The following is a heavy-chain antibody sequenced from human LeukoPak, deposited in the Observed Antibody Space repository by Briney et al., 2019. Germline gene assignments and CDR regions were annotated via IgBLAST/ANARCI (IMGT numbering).Heavy chain of an antibody. CDR1: GGSISSFY. V-gene: IGHV4-4*07. J-gene: IGHJ4*02. CDR3: AGGRSTGFPHFDY. Sequence: SETLSLTCTVSGGSISSFYWSWVRQPAGKGLGWIGSIYTGGSKNYNPSLKSRGTMSVDTSKNQSSLMLSSVTAADTAVLYFAGGRSTGFPHFDYWGQGTLVTVSS. CDR2: IYTGGSK. D-gene: IGHD1-14*01.